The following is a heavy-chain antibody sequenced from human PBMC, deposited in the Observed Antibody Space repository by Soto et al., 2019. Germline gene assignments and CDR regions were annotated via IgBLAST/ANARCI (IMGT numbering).Heavy chain of an antibody. Sequence: WWSLRLSCSASVFTCTSYSMNWFRQAPGKGLEWVSSISSTTNYIYYGDSMKGRFTISRDNAKNSLYLEMNSLRAEDTAVYYCARESGDLTPNFDYWGQGTLVTVSS. V-gene: IGHV3-21*06. J-gene: IGHJ4*02. CDR1: VFTCTSYS. CDR3: ARESGDLTPNFDY. D-gene: IGHD3-10*01. CDR2: ISSTTNYI.